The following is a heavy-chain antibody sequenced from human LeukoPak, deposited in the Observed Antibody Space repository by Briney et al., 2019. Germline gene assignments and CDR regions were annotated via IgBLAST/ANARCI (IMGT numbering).Heavy chain of an antibody. CDR1: GFTFSSYG. Sequence: GGSLRLSCAASGFTFSSYGMHWVRQAPGKGLEGEAVISYDGSKKYSADSLRGRFTISRDNSKYTLYLQMNSLRAEDTAMYYCAKGYCSGANCPFHYWGQGTLITVPS. J-gene: IGHJ4*02. D-gene: IGHD2-15*01. CDR2: ISYDGSKK. V-gene: IGHV3-30*18. CDR3: AKGYCSGANCPFHY.